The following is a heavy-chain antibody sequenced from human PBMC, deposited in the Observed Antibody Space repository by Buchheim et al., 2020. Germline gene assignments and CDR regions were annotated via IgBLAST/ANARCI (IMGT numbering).Heavy chain of an antibody. J-gene: IGHJ6*02. CDR2: INHSGST. CDR3: ARGPWLFYDSSGYRLYYYYGMDV. V-gene: IGHV4-34*01. CDR1: GGSFSGYY. D-gene: IGHD3-22*01. Sequence: QMQLQQWGAGLLKPSETLSLTCAVYGGSFSGYYWSWIRQPPGKGLEWIGEINHSGSTNYNPSLKSRVTISVDTSKNQFSLKLSSVTAADTAVYYCARGPWLFYDSSGYRLYYYYGMDVWGQGTT.